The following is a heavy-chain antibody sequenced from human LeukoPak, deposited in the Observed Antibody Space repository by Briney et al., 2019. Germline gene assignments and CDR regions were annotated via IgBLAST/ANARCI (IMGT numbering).Heavy chain of an antibody. CDR1: GGSISSSSYY. D-gene: IGHD1-26*01. J-gene: IGHJ4*01. CDR2: IYYSGST. V-gene: IGHV4-39*01. CDR3: ARARRPWELLRFDY. Sequence: SETLSLTCTVSGGSISSSSYYWGWIRQPPGKGLEWIGSIYYSGSTYYNPSLKSRVTISVDTSKNQFSLKLSSVTAADTAVYYCARARRPWELLRFDYWGQEPWSPSPQ.